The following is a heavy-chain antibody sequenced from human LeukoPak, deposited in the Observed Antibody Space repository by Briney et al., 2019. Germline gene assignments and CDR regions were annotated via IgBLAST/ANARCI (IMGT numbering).Heavy chain of an antibody. J-gene: IGHJ5*02. CDR2: IYYSGST. CDR1: SASISSYY. D-gene: IGHD3-3*01. Sequence: SETLSLTCTVSSASISSYYWSWIRQPPGKGLEWIGYIYYSGSTRYNPSLKSRVTISVDTSKNQFSLKLSSVTAADTAAYYCARVGILRFPSNWFDPWGQGTLVTVSS. V-gene: IGHV4-59*01. CDR3: ARVGILRFPSNWFDP.